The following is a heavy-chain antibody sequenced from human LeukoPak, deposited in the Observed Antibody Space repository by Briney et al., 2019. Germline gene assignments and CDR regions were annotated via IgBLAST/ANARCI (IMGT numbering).Heavy chain of an antibody. J-gene: IGHJ1*01. Sequence: GGSLIPSCAASGFTVSSNYMSWVRQAPGKGVGWVSVIYSGGSTYYADSVKGRFTISRDNSKNTLYLQMTSLRAEDTGVYYCARVIRPEYFQHWGQGTLVTVSS. CDR1: GFTVSSNY. V-gene: IGHV3-53*01. CDR3: ARVIRPEYFQH. CDR2: IYSGGST.